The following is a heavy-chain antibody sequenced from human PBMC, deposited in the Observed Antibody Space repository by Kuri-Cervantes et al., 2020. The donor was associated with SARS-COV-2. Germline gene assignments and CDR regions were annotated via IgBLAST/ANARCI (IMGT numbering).Heavy chain of an antibody. D-gene: IGHD2-15*01. CDR2: ISYDGSNK. CDR3: AKDQHGIVVVVAAIDY. J-gene: IGHJ4*02. CDR1: GFTFNNYG. Sequence: GESLKISCVASGFTFNNYGMHWVRQAPGKGLEWVALISYDGSNKFYADSVKGRFTISRDNSKNTLYLQMNSLRAEDTAVYYCAKDQHGIVVVVAAIDYWGQGTLVTVSS. V-gene: IGHV3-30*18.